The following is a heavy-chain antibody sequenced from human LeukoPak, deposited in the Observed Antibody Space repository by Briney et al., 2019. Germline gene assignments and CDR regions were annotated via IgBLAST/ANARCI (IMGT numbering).Heavy chain of an antibody. D-gene: IGHD1-26*01. CDR3: ARDLNEKWELLGDHFDY. V-gene: IGHV1-24*01. CDR2: FDPEDGET. J-gene: IGHJ4*02. CDR1: GYTLTELS. Sequence: ASVKVSCKVSGYTLTELSMHWVRQAPGKGLEWMGGFDPEDGETIYAQKFQGRVTMTEDTSTDTAFMELSSLRSEDTAVYYCARDLNEKWELLGDHFDYWGQGTLVTVSS.